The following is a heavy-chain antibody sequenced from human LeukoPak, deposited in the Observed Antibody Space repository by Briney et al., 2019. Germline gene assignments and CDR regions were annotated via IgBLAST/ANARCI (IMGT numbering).Heavy chain of an antibody. CDR1: GFTFDDYA. D-gene: IGHD4-17*01. V-gene: IGHV3-43D*03. Sequence: GGSLRLSCAASGFTFDDYAMHWVRQAPGKGLEWVSLISWDGGSTYYADSVKGRFTISRDSSKNSLYLQMNSLRAEDTALYYCATAMVRIRFAFDIWGQGTMVTVSS. J-gene: IGHJ3*02. CDR2: ISWDGGST. CDR3: ATAMVRIRFAFDI.